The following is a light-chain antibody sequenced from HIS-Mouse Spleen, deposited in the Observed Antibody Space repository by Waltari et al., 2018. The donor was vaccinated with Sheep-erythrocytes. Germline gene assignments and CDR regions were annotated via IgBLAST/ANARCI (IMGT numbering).Light chain of an antibody. Sequence: EIVMTQSPATLSVSPGERATLSCRASQSVSSNLAWYQQKPGQPPRLLIYGVSTRDTGIPARFSVSGSQTKFTLTISSMQSEDFAVYYCQQYNNWPLTVGQGTKVEIK. CDR3: QQYNNWPLT. V-gene: IGKV3-15*01. CDR1: QSVSSN. CDR2: GVS. J-gene: IGKJ1*01.